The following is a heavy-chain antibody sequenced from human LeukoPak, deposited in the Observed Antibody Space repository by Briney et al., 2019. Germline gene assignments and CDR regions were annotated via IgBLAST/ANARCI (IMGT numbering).Heavy chain of an antibody. CDR2: ISYDGSNK. J-gene: IGHJ4*02. V-gene: IGHV3-30-3*01. D-gene: IGHD6-13*01. CDR3: ARDGSSYSSSWSSYFDY. Sequence: GGSLRLSCAASGFTFSSYAMHWVRQAPGKGLEWVAVISYDGSNKYYADSVKGRFTISRDNSKNTLYLQMNSLRAEDTAVYYCARDGSSYSSSWSSYFDYWGQGTLVTVSS. CDR1: GFTFSSYA.